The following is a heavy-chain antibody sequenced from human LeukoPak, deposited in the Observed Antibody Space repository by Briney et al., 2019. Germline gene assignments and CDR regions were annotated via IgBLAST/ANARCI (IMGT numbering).Heavy chain of an antibody. D-gene: IGHD3-22*01. CDR1: GGSISSSSYY. CDR3: ARRSYYDSSGYYGPHFDY. V-gene: IGHV4-39*01. Sequence: SETLSLTCTVSGGSISSSSYYWGWIRQPPGKGLEWIGSIYYSGSTYYNPSPKSRVTISVDTSKNQFSLKLSSVTAADTAVYYCARRSYYDSSGYYGPHFDYWGQGTLVTVSS. CDR2: IYYSGST. J-gene: IGHJ4*02.